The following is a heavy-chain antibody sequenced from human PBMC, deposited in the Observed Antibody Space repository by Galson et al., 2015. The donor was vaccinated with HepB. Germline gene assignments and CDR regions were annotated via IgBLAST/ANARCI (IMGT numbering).Heavy chain of an antibody. Sequence: SETLSLTCTVSGGSVNSGSYYWSWVRQTPEKGLEWIAYIYYTGSANYNPSLKSRVSISLGTSNTQFSLNVRSVTAADTAVYYCARGYAYGSGSSWFDPWGQGTLVTVSS. CDR2: IYYTGSA. CDR3: ARGYAYGSGSSWFDP. CDR1: GGSVNSGSYY. J-gene: IGHJ5*02. V-gene: IGHV4-61*01. D-gene: IGHD3-10*01.